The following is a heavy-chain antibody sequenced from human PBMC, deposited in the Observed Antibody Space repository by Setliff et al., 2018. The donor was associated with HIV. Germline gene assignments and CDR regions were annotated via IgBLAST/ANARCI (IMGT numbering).Heavy chain of an antibody. CDR1: GGSISSGDYY. V-gene: IGHV4-30-4*08. CDR2: IYDSEST. D-gene: IGHD5-12*01. Sequence: SETLSLTCTVSGGSISSGDYYWSWIRQPPGKGLEWIGNIYDSESTYYNPSLKSRVTISVDTSKNHFSLKLNSVTAADTAVYYCASRRWLDYWGQGTLVTVSS. J-gene: IGHJ4*02. CDR3: ASRRWLDY.